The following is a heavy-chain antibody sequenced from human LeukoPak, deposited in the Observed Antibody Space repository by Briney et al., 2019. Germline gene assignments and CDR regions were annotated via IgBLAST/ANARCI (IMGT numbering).Heavy chain of an antibody. CDR1: GFTFTNSW. D-gene: IGHD2-2*03. CDR2: IKQDGSTK. V-gene: IGHV3-7*04. CDR3: AGGRTWITDS. Sequence: GGSLRLSCAASGFTFTNSWMARVRQAPGKGLEWVANIKQDGSTKHYVDSVKGRFTISRDNAKNSLDLQMNSLRAEDTAVYYCAGGRTWITDSWGQGTLVTVSS. J-gene: IGHJ4*02.